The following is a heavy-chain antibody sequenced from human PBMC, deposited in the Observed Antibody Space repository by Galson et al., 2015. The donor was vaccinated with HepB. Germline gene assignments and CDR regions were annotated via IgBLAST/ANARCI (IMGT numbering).Heavy chain of an antibody. CDR3: ARFTAAGNVGYFDL. V-gene: IGHV1-2*04. CDR2: INPNSGGT. Sequence: SVKVSCKASGYTFTGYYMHWVRQAPGQGLEWMGWINPNSGGTNYAQKFQGWVTMTRDTSISAAYMELSRLRSDDTAVYYCARFTAAGNVGYFDLWGRGTLVTVSS. CDR1: GYTFTGYY. J-gene: IGHJ2*01. D-gene: IGHD6-13*01.